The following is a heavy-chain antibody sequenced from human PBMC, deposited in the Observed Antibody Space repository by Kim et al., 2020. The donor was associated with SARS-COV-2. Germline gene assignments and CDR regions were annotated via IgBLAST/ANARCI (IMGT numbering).Heavy chain of an antibody. Sequence: SETLSLTCAVYGGSFSGYYWCWIRQPPGKGLEWIGEINHSGSTNYNPSLKSRVTISVDTSKNQFSLKLSSVTAADTAVYYCASKGITMIAWGQGTLVTVSS. CDR3: ASKGITMIA. D-gene: IGHD3-22*01. CDR2: INHSGST. V-gene: IGHV4-34*01. J-gene: IGHJ5*02. CDR1: GGSFSGYY.